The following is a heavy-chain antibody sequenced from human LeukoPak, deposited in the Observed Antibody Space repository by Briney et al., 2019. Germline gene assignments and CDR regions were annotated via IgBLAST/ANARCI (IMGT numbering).Heavy chain of an antibody. Sequence: SETLSLTCAVYGGSFSGYSWSWIRQPPGMGLEWIGEIDHSGGTNYNPSLKSRVTISGDTSKNQFSLKLSSVTAADTAVYYCARLTVVHPWGWFDPWGQGTLVTVSS. J-gene: IGHJ5*02. CDR3: ARLTVVHPWGWFDP. D-gene: IGHD1-14*01. CDR1: GGSFSGYS. CDR2: IDHSGGT. V-gene: IGHV4-34*01.